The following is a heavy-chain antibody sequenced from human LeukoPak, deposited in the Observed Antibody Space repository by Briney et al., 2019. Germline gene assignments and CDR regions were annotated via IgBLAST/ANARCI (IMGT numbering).Heavy chain of an antibody. CDR2: MSSSDDGR. CDR1: GFSFSSYA. J-gene: IGHJ6*03. D-gene: IGHD3-10*01. Sequence: PGGSLRLSCATSGFSFSSYAMSWVRQAPGKGLEWVSAMSSSDDGRYYAASVRGRFTISRDNSKNTLYLQMNSLRAEDTAVYYCAKGSVRGVIHYYYYMDVWGKGTTVTVSS. V-gene: IGHV3-23*01. CDR3: AKGSVRGVIHYYYYMDV.